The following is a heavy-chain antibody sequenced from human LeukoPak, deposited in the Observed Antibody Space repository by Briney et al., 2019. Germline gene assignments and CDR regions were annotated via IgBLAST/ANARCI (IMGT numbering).Heavy chain of an antibody. CDR2: IYYSGST. CDR1: GGSISSGGYY. V-gene: IGHV4-31*03. J-gene: IGHJ5*02. CDR3: ARVSRPGDSQFDP. D-gene: IGHD7-27*01. Sequence: SETLSLTCTVSGGSISSGGYYWSWIRQHPGKGLEWIGYIYYSGSTYYNPSLKSRVTISVDTSKNQFSLKLSSVTAADTAAYYCARVSRPGDSQFDPWGQGTLVTVSS.